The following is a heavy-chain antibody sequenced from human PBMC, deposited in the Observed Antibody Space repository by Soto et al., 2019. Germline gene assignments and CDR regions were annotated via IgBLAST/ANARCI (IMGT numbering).Heavy chain of an antibody. CDR3: ARIVRASFDY. CDR2: IYYNGNT. Sequence: SETLSLTCTVAGDYFSNYSWSWIRQPPGEGLEWIGYIYYNGNTNHNPSLRGRVAISMDTSKNQFSLKLNSVTAADTAVYYCARIVRASFDYCGQGTLVTVCS. V-gene: IGHV4-59*01. CDR1: GDYFSNYS. J-gene: IGHJ4*02. D-gene: IGHD6-6*01.